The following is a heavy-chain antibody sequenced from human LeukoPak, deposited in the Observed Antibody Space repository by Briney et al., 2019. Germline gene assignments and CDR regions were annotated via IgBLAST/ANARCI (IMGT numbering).Heavy chain of an antibody. CDR3: AKDIWRGENYGYDQFAY. J-gene: IGHJ4*02. D-gene: IGHD5-18*01. V-gene: IGHV3-21*01. CDR1: GFTFSSYN. Sequence: GGSLRHSCADSGFTFSSYNMNRVRQAPGKGLEWVSSITSSSSYIYYADSVKGRFTISRDNSKNTLYLQMNSLRGEDTALYYCAKDIWRGENYGYDQFAYWGQGTLVTVSS. CDR2: ITSSSSYI.